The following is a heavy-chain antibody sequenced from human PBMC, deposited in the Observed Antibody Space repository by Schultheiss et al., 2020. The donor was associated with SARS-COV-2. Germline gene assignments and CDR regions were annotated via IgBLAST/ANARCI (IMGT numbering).Heavy chain of an antibody. D-gene: IGHD6-19*01. Sequence: GGSLRLSCAASGFTFTNYVIHWVRQAPGKGLEWVSYISSSGSTIYYADSVKGRFTISRDNAKNSAYLQMNSLRAEDTAVYYCATKGRLAVAGSDNWGQGTLVTVSS. CDR1: GFTFTNYV. CDR3: ATKGRLAVAGSDN. J-gene: IGHJ4*02. V-gene: IGHV3-48*01. CDR2: ISSSGSTI.